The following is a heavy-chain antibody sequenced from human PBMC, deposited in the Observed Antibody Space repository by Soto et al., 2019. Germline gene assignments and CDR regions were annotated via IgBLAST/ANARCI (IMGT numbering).Heavy chain of an antibody. J-gene: IGHJ5*02. CDR3: ARHHVLRFLEWLSPTSNWFDP. CDR1: GGSFSGYY. Sequence: SETLSLTCAVYGGSFSGYYWSWIRQPPGKGLEWIGEINHSGSTNYNPSLKSRVTISVDTSKNQFSLKLSSVTAADTAVYYCARHHVLRFLEWLSPTSNWFDPWGQGTLVTVSS. D-gene: IGHD3-3*01. CDR2: INHSGST. V-gene: IGHV4-34*01.